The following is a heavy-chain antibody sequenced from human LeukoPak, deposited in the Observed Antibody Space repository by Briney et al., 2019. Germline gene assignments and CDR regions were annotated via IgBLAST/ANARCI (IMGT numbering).Heavy chain of an antibody. CDR2: MNPNNSNT. D-gene: IGHD5-24*01. J-gene: IGHJ4*02. CDR1: GYTFTSYD. CDR3: ARYPRSNYNFDF. Sequence: ASVKVSCKASGYTFTSYDINWVRQATGQGLEWMGWMNPNNSNTGYAQKFQGRVTMTRNTSISTAYMELSSLRSEDTAVYYCARYPRSNYNFDFWGQGTLVTVSS. V-gene: IGHV1-8*01.